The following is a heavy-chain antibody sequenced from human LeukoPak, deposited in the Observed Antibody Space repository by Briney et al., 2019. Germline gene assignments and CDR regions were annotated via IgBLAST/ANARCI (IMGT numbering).Heavy chain of an antibody. J-gene: IGHJ4*02. CDR3: AVGRDGYNSRRYYFDY. CDR2: IIPIFGTA. V-gene: IGHV1-69*01. CDR1: GGTFSSYS. D-gene: IGHD5-24*01. Sequence: SVKVFCKASGGTFSSYSISWVRHAPVQGLEWMGAIIPIFGTANYAQKFQGRVTITADESTSTAYMELSSLRSEDTAVYYCAVGRDGYNSRRYYFDYWGQGTLVTVSS.